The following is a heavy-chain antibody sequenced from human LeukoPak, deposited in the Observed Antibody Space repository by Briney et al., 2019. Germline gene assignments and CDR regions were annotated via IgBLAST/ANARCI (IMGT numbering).Heavy chain of an antibody. D-gene: IGHD3-16*01. V-gene: IGHV4-59*01. Sequence: PSETLSLTCTVSGGSISSYYWNWIRQPPGKGLEWIGYIYYSGSTNYNPSLKSRVTISVDTSKNQFSPKLSSVTAADTAVYYCARESIRAGIDPWGQGTLVTVSS. CDR3: ARESIRAGIDP. CDR1: GGSISSYY. J-gene: IGHJ5*02. CDR2: IYYSGST.